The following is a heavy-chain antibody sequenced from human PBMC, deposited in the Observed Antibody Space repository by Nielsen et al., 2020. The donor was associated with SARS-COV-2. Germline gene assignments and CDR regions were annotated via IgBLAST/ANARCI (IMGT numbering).Heavy chain of an antibody. V-gene: IGHV3-23*01. CDR2: ISGRSTSL. Sequence: GESLKISCASSGFTFSSYAMSWVRQAPGKGLEWVSSISGRSTSLYYADSVRGRFTISGDDSKNTLDLQMNSLRAEDTAVYYCAKIMYGDNWYGGPFDYWGQGTLVTVSS. CDR1: GFTFSSYA. CDR3: AKIMYGDNWYGGPFDY. D-gene: IGHD3-10*01. J-gene: IGHJ4*02.